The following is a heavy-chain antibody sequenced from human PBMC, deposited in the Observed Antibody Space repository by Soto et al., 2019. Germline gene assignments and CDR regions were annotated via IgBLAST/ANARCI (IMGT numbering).Heavy chain of an antibody. J-gene: IGHJ4*02. CDR1: GGSISGTTYS. V-gene: IGHV4-30-2*01. CDR3: ARGQGAAAGHSNFDY. D-gene: IGHD6-13*01. Sequence: QLQLQESGSGLVKPSQTLSLTCAVSGGSISGTTYSWSWIRQPPGKGLEWIGYIYDSGNTYYNPSLKSQFSISVDRFKNQFSLKLSSVTAADAAVSYCARGQGAAAGHSNFDYWGQGALVTVSS. CDR2: IYDSGNT.